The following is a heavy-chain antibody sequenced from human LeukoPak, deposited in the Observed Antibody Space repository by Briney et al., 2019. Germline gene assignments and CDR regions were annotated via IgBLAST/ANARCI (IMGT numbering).Heavy chain of an antibody. D-gene: IGHD1-26*01. Sequence: GALRLSCAASGITFSSYAMSWVRQAPGKGPEWVSVISGSGGTTYYADSVKGRFTISRDNSKNTLYLQINSLRAEDTAVYYCAKSRGVGATTSYDYWGQGTLVTVSS. J-gene: IGHJ4*02. V-gene: IGHV3-23*01. CDR1: GITFSSYA. CDR3: AKSRGVGATTSYDY. CDR2: ISGSGGTT.